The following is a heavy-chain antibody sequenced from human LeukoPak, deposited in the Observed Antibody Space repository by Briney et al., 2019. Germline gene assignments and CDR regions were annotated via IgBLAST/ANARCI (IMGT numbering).Heavy chain of an antibody. J-gene: IGHJ4*02. D-gene: IGHD2-2*01. CDR3: ARETRLGSTSCGVDY. Sequence: ASVKFSCKASGYPFTSYYMHWVRQAPGQGLEWMGIINPSGGSTSYAQKFQGRVTMTRDTSTSTVYMELSSLRSEDTAVYYCARETRLGSTSCGVDYWGQGTLVTVSS. CDR1: GYPFTSYY. V-gene: IGHV1-46*01. CDR2: INPSGGST.